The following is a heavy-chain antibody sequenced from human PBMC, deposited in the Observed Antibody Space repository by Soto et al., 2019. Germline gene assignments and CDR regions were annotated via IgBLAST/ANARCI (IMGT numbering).Heavy chain of an antibody. CDR3: ARTRYCSGGSCYSDYFDY. J-gene: IGHJ4*02. CDR1: GGSISSGGYS. D-gene: IGHD2-15*01. CDR2: IYHSGST. Sequence: LSLTCAVSGGSISSGGYSWSWIRQPPGKGLEWIGYIYHSGSTNYNPSLKSRVTISVDTSKNQFSLKLSSVTAADTAVYYCARTRYCSGGSCYSDYFDYWGQGTLVTVSS. V-gene: IGHV4-30-2*02.